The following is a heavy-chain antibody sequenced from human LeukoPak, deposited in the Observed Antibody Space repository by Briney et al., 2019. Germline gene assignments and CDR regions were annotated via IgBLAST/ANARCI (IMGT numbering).Heavy chain of an antibody. J-gene: IGHJ4*02. CDR1: GFTFDDYG. Sequence: GGSLRLSCAASGFTFDDYGMSWVRHAPGKGLEWVSGINWNGGSTVYADSVKGRFTISRDNAKNSLYLQMNSLRAEDTALYYCARTRSSYYDFWSGSPTEYYFDYWGQGTLVTVSS. CDR2: INWNGGST. D-gene: IGHD3-3*01. CDR3: ARTRSSYYDFWSGSPTEYYFDY. V-gene: IGHV3-20*04.